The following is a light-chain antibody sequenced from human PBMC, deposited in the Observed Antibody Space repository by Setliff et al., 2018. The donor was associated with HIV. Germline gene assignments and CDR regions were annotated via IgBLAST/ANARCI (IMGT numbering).Light chain of an antibody. CDR2: DVN. J-gene: IGLJ1*01. V-gene: IGLV2-11*01. Sequence: QSALTQPRSVSGSPGQSITISCTGTSSDVGGYKYVSWCQQYPGKAPKLMIYDVNKRPSGVPDRFSGSKSGNSASLTISGLQAEDEADYYCCSYAGSYNLYVFGSGTKVTVL. CDR3: CSYAGSYNLYV. CDR1: SSDVGGYKY.